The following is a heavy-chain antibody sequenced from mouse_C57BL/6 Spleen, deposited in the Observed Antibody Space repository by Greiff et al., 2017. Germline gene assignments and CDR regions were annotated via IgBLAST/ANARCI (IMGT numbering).Heavy chain of an antibody. D-gene: IGHD1-1*01. CDR3: ARTLLYYYGSSSYFDY. Sequence: EVQLQQSGPVLVKPGASVKMSCKASGYTFTDYYMNWVKQSHGKSLEWIGVINPYNGGTSYNQQFKGQATLTVDKSSSTAYMELNILTSEDSAVYYGARTLLYYYGSSSYFDYWGQGTTLTVSS. CDR1: GYTFTDYY. V-gene: IGHV1-19*01. CDR2: INPYNGGT. J-gene: IGHJ2*01.